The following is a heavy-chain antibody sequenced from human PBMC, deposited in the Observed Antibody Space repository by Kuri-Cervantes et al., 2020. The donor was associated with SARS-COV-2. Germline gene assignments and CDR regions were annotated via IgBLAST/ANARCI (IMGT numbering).Heavy chain of an antibody. J-gene: IGHJ3*02. D-gene: IGHD3-22*01. Sequence: GGSLRLTCAASGFIFSDYAIDWVRQAPGKELEWVTIISFDGRNSKYADSVKGRFTISRDNAKNVVYLQMDRLRSDDTAVYYCARSTPFRRLVVISQGGAFDTWGQGTMVTVSS. CDR2: ISFDGRNS. CDR1: GFIFSDYA. V-gene: IGHV3-30*04. CDR3: ARSTPFRRLVVISQGGAFDT.